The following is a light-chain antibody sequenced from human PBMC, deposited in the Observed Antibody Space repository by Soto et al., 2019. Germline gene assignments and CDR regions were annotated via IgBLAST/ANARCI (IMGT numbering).Light chain of an antibody. V-gene: IGKV3-15*01. J-gene: IGKJ4*01. CDR1: QSVSSN. Sequence: EIVMTQSPATLSVSPGERATLSCRASQSVSSNLAWYQQKPGQAPRLLIYGASTRATGIPARFSGSGSGTEFTLTISGLQSEDFAVYYCQQYNNWPFTFGGGTKVEIK. CDR2: GAS. CDR3: QQYNNWPFT.